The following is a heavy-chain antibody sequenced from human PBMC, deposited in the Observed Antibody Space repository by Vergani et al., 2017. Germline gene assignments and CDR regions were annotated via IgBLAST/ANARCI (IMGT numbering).Heavy chain of an antibody. D-gene: IGHD6-13*01. CDR3: AKPRAAYSSSWDGGY. Sequence: FLPPLFSLSLSCAASGFPFLIYAMSWVLQAPGKGLEWVSAIRGRFFRPSSSASVQCRFTISRDNSKNTLYLQMNSLRAEDTAVYYCAKPRAAYSSSWDGGYWGQGTLVTVSS. CDR2: IRGRFFRP. J-gene: IGHJ4*02. CDR1: GFPFLIYA. V-gene: IGHV3-23*01.